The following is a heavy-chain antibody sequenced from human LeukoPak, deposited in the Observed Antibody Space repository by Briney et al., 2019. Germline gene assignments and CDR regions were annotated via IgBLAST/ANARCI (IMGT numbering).Heavy chain of an antibody. CDR1: GCTISSYY. D-gene: IGHD6-6*01. V-gene: IGHV4-59*01. CDR2: IYYSGST. J-gene: IGHJ1*01. CDR3: ARDDRYSSSSGYFQH. Sequence: KSSETLSLNGTVAGCTISSYYWSWLRQPPGKGLEWIGYIYYSGSTNYNPSLKSRVTISVDTSKNQFSLKLSSVTAADTAVYYCARDDRYSSSSGYFQHWGQGTLVTVPS.